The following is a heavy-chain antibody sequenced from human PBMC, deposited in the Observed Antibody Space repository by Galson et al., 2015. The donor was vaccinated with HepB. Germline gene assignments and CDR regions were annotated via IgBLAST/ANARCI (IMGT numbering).Heavy chain of an antibody. CDR2: IYYSGST. CDR1: GGSISSYY. CDR3: ARDSMVRGVITDAFDI. V-gene: IGHV4-59*01. J-gene: IGHJ3*02. Sequence: ETLSLTCTVSGGSISSYYWSWIRQPPGKGLEWIGYIYYSGSTNYNPSLKSRVTISVDTSRNQFSLKLSSVTAADTAVYYCARDSMVRGVITDAFDIWGQGTMVTVSS. D-gene: IGHD3-10*01.